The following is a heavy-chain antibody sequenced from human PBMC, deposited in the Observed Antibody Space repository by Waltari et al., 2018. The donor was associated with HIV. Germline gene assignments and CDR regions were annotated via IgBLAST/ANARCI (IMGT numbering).Heavy chain of an antibody. V-gene: IGHV4-39*07. CDR3: ASVPVDCSSTSCYEDAFDI. CDR1: GGSVSSGRYY. D-gene: IGHD2-2*01. J-gene: IGHJ3*02. Sequence: QLQLQESGPGLVKPSETLSLTCTVSGGSVSSGRYYWGWIRQPPGKGLEWIGSIYYSGSTYYNPSLKSRVAISVDTSKNQFSMKLSSVTAADTAVYYCASVPVDCSSTSCYEDAFDIWGQGTMVTVSS. CDR2: IYYSGST.